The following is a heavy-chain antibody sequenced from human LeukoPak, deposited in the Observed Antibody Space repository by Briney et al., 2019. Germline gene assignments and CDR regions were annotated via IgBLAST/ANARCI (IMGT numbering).Heavy chain of an antibody. Sequence: RAASVKVSCKASGYTFTSYGISWVRQAPGQGLEWMGWISAYNGNTNYAQKLQGRVTMTTDTSTSTAYMELRSPRSDDTAVYYCARVASYYYDSSGYYRYWGQGTLVTVSS. J-gene: IGHJ4*02. CDR2: ISAYNGNT. CDR3: ARVASYYYDSSGYYRY. D-gene: IGHD3-22*01. V-gene: IGHV1-18*01. CDR1: GYTFTSYG.